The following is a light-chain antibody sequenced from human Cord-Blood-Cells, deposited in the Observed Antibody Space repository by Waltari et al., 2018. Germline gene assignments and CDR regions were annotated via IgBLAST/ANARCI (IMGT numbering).Light chain of an antibody. Sequence: EIVLTQSPGTLSLSPGERATLSCRASQSVSSSYLAWYQQKPGQAPRLLIYGASGRATGIPDWCSGGGDGTDWTRTIGRLEPEAIAVYYVQHYGSAPPITCGQGTRLEI. J-gene: IGKJ5*01. V-gene: IGKV3-20*01. CDR2: GAS. CDR3: QHYGSAPPIT. CDR1: QSVSSSY.